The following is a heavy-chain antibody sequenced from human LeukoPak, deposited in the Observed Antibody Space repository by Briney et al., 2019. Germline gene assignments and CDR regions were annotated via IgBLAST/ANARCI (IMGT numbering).Heavy chain of an antibody. CDR3: VRHISTNTGYFDS. CDR2: VYYDGTS. CDR1: GGSINSHSYY. V-gene: IGHV4-39*01. J-gene: IGHJ4*02. D-gene: IGHD5-24*01. Sequence: PSETLSLTCTVSGGSINSHSYYWGWIRQPPGKGLEWIGSVYYDGTSYSNPSLKTRVGVFVDTSRDQFCLDLDFVTAADTALYYCVRHISTNTGYFDSCGQGTLVSVSS.